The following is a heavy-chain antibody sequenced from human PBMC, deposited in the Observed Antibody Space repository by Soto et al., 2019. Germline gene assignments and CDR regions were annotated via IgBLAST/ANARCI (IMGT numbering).Heavy chain of an antibody. Sequence: PGGSLRLSCTASGFTFSDYAMSWVRQAPGKGLEWVGFIRSKAYGGTTEYAASVKGRFTISRDDSKSIAYLQMNSLKTEDTAVYYCTRRDSSGYYYYFDYWGQGTLVTVSS. CDR3: TRRDSSGYYYYFDY. CDR2: IRSKAYGGTT. J-gene: IGHJ4*02. CDR1: GFTFSDYA. V-gene: IGHV3-49*04. D-gene: IGHD3-22*01.